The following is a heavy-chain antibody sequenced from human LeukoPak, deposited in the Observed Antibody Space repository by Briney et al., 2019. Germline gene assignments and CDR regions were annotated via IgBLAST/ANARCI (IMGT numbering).Heavy chain of an antibody. J-gene: IGHJ6*03. CDR3: ARTFYDISTGYYPTGYMDV. CDR1: GFTFSSYW. CDR2: IKQDGSEK. D-gene: IGHD3-9*01. Sequence: GGSLRLSCAASGFTFSSYWMSWVRQAPGKGLEWVANIKQDGSEKYYVDSVKGRFTISRDNAKNSLYLQMNSLRAEDTALYYCARTFYDISTGYYPTGYMDVWGKGTTVTVSS. V-gene: IGHV3-7*03.